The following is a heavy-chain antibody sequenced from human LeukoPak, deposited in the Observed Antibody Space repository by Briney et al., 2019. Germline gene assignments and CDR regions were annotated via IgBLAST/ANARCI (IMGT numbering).Heavy chain of an antibody. D-gene: IGHD6-19*01. Sequence: GGSLRLSCAASGFTFSSYAMSWVRQAPGKGLEWVSGISGSGGSTNYADSVKGRFTLSRDNSKSTLYLQMNSLRAEDTAVYYCAKEPRSSSDWESDYWGQGTLVTVSS. CDR1: GFTFSSYA. J-gene: IGHJ4*02. CDR3: AKEPRSSSDWESDY. CDR2: ISGSGGST. V-gene: IGHV3-23*01.